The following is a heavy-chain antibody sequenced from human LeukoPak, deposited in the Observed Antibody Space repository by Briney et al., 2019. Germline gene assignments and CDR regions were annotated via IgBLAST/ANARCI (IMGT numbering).Heavy chain of an antibody. Sequence: GGSLRLSCAASGFTFSSYSVNWVRQAPGKGLEWVSSISSSSSYIYYADSLKGRFTISRDNAKNSLYLQMNSLRAEDTAVYYCARDSGDFDYWGQGTLVTVSS. V-gene: IGHV3-21*01. J-gene: IGHJ4*02. D-gene: IGHD3-10*01. CDR1: GFTFSSYS. CDR2: ISSSSSYI. CDR3: ARDSGDFDY.